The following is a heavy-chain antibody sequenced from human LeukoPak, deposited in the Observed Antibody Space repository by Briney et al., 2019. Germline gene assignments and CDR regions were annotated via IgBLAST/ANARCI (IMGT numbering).Heavy chain of an antibody. CDR2: IYSSGNT. D-gene: IGHD5/OR15-5a*01. Sequence: SETLSLTCAVSGGSISGYYWSWIRQPAGKGLEWIGRIYSSGNTNYNPSLERRVTVSVDTSKKQFSLNLSSVTAADTAVYYCAREVSGDRRFDPWGQGTLVTVSS. CDR3: AREVSGDRRFDP. J-gene: IGHJ5*02. CDR1: GGSISGYY. V-gene: IGHV4-4*07.